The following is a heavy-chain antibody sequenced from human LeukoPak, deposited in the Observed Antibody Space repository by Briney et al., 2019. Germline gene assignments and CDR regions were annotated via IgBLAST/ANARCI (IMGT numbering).Heavy chain of an antibody. D-gene: IGHD3-10*01. Sequence: SETLSLTCTVSGGPISSYYWSWIRQPAGKGLEWIGRLYTSGSTNYNPSLKSRVTMSVDTSKNQFSLKLSSVTAADTAVYYCARDLSTRLWFGELLQGFDPWGQGTLVTVSS. J-gene: IGHJ5*02. V-gene: IGHV4-4*07. CDR3: ARDLSTRLWFGELLQGFDP. CDR1: GGPISSYY. CDR2: LYTSGST.